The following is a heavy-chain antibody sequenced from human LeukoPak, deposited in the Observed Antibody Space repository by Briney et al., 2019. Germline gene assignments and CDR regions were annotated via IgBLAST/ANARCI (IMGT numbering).Heavy chain of an antibody. CDR3: VRDPSYGSSWYYYMDV. J-gene: IGHJ6*03. Sequence: GGSLRLSCAASEFTFVRYAMTWVRQAPGKGLEWVSYISSSSFKIGYADSVKGRFTISRDDSKNSLYLQMDSLRVEDTAVYYCVRDPSYGSSWYYYMDVWGKGTTVTVSS. CDR2: ISSSSFKI. V-gene: IGHV3-48*04. CDR1: EFTFVRYA. D-gene: IGHD6-13*01.